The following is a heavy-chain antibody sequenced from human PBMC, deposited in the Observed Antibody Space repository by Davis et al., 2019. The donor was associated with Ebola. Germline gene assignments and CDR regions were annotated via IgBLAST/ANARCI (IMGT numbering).Heavy chain of an antibody. CDR3: GRYSSTWGWIDP. CDR1: GFTFSSYG. J-gene: IGHJ5*02. D-gene: IGHD6-13*01. V-gene: IGHV3-23*01. Sequence: GESLKISCAASGFTFSSYGMSWVRQAPGKGLEWVSAISGSGGSTYYADSVMGRFTISRDNTQKSLYLQMNGLRVEDTAIYYCGRYSSTWGWIDPWGQGTLVTVS. CDR2: ISGSGGST.